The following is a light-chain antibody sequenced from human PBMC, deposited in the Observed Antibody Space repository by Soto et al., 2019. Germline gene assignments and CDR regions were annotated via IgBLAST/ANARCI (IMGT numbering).Light chain of an antibody. V-gene: IGLV2-14*01. J-gene: IGLJ1*01. CDR2: DVS. Sequence: QSVLTQPASVSGSPGQSITISCTGTSSDVGGYNYVSWYQQHLGKAPKLMIYDVSNRPSGVSNRFSGSKSGNTASLTISGLQAEDEADYYCSSYTSSSTLHYVFGTGTKVTVL. CDR1: SSDVGGYNY. CDR3: SSYTSSSTLHYV.